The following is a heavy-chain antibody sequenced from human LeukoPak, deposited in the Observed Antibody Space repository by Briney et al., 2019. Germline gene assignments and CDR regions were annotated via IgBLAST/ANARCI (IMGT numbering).Heavy chain of an antibody. D-gene: IGHD1-1*01. CDR3: ARGPATGDFDY. V-gene: IGHV1-2*02. Sequence: ASVKVSCMASGYTFTGFYIHWMRQAPGQAPGQGFELFGWLNTNNGGTSYAQKFQGRVTMTRDTSISTAYMEVSRLGSDDTAVYYCARGPATGDFDYWGQGTLVTISS. CDR2: LNTNNGGT. CDR1: GYTFTGFY. J-gene: IGHJ4*02.